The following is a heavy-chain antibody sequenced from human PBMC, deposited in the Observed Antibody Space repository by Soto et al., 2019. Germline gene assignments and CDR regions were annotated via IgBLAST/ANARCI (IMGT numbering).Heavy chain of an antibody. Sequence: QITLKESGPTLVKPTQTLTLTCTFSGFSLTTNEVYVGWIRQPPGKALEWLALIYGDNDKRYSPSLKCRLTITKDTSKDQVVLTMTNVDPVDTATYYCARSTLSTDFEYWGQGTLVTVSS. V-gene: IGHV2-5*02. CDR2: IYGDNDK. D-gene: IGHD2-8*02. CDR3: ARSTLSTDFEY. CDR1: GFSLTTNEVY. J-gene: IGHJ4*02.